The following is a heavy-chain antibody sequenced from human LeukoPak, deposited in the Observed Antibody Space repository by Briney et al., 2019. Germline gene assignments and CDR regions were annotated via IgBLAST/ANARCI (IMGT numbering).Heavy chain of an antibody. J-gene: IGHJ4*02. Sequence: GGSLRLSCAASGFTFSSYAMSWVRQAPGKGLEWVSAISGSGGSTYYADSVMGRFTISRDNSKNTLYLQMNSLRAEDTAVYYCASYMVRGVIIEYFDYWGQGTLVTVSS. D-gene: IGHD3-10*01. CDR2: ISGSGGST. V-gene: IGHV3-23*01. CDR1: GFTFSSYA. CDR3: ASYMVRGVIIEYFDY.